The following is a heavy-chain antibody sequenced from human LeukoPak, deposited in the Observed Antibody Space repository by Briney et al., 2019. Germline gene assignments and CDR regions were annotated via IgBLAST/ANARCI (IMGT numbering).Heavy chain of an antibody. V-gene: IGHV4-4*09. D-gene: IGHD2-15*01. CDR1: GGSIRSYF. CDR2: IHSSGST. CDR3: VRLLRWSEDGFDI. Sequence: SATLSLTCTVSGGSIRSYFWSWIRQPPGKGLEWIGCIHSSGSTKYNPSLESRVSMSIDTSKNQFSLTLSSVTAADTAVYYCVRLLRWSEDGFDIWGQGTVVAISS. J-gene: IGHJ3*02.